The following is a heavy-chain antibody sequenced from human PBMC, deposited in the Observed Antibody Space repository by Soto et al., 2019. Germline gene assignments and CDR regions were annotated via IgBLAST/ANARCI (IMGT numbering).Heavy chain of an antibody. CDR1: GFTFSSYG. Sequence: QPVGSLRLSCAASGFTFSSYGMHWVRQAPGKGLEWVAVISYDGSNKYYADSVKGRFTISRDNSKNTLYLQMNSLRAEDTAVYYCAKPAVVPAGYYFDYWGQGTLVTVSS. J-gene: IGHJ4*02. D-gene: IGHD2-2*01. CDR3: AKPAVVPAGYYFDY. V-gene: IGHV3-30*18. CDR2: ISYDGSNK.